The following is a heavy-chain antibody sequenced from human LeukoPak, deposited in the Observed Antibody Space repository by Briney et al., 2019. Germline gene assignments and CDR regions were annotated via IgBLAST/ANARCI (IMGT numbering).Heavy chain of an antibody. V-gene: IGHV3-21*01. CDR3: ARGRQNSGSYSDAFDI. Sequence: GGSLRLSCAASGFTISRHSMNWVRQAPGKGLEWVSSISSSSYIYYTDSVKGRFTISRDNAKKLLYLQMNSLRAEDTAVYYCARGRQNSGSYSDAFDIWGQGTMVTVSS. CDR2: ISSSSYI. J-gene: IGHJ3*02. D-gene: IGHD1-26*01. CDR1: GFTISRHS.